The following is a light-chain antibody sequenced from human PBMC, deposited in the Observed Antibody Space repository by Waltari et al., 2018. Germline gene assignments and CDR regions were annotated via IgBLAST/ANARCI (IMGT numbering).Light chain of an antibody. V-gene: IGKV3-20*01. CDR2: GTS. Sequence: PGERATLSCKASQSVFIDSLAWYQQKPGQAPRIVIYGTSNRAADIPDRFSGSGSGTDVTLTSSGLGPEDFAVYYCQQYTGSLPWTFGQGTKVEIK. J-gene: IGKJ1*01. CDR1: QSVFIDS. CDR3: QQYTGSLPWT.